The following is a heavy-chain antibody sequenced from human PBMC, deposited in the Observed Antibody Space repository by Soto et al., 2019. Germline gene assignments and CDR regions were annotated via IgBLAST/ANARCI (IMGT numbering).Heavy chain of an antibody. D-gene: IGHD2-21*02. CDR1: GASISRYY. Sequence: SETLSLTCTVSGASISRYYWSWIRQSPGKGLEWIGYLYNTGSTIYNPSLKSRVTISVDTSKNQFSLKMNSVTAADTAVYYCARDVWGYCGGDCYALDVWGQGTTVTVSS. J-gene: IGHJ6*02. CDR3: ARDVWGYCGGDCYALDV. CDR2: LYNTGST. V-gene: IGHV4-59*01.